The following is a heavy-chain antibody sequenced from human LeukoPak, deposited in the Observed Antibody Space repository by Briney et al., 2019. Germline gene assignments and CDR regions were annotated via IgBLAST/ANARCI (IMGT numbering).Heavy chain of an antibody. CDR2: IYYSGST. D-gene: IGHD6-13*01. J-gene: IGHJ4*02. V-gene: IGHV4-59*01. CDR1: GGSISSYY. CDR3: ARDVFIAAAGTRYFDY. Sequence: KPSETLSLTCTVSGGSISSYYWSWIRQPPGKGLEWIGYIYYSGSTNYNPSLKSRVTISVDTSKNQFSLKLSSVTAADTAVYYCARDVFIAAAGTRYFDYWGQGTLVTASS.